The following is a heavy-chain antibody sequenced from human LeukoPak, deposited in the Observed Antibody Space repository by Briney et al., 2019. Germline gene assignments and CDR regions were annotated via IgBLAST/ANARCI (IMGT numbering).Heavy chain of an antibody. Sequence: ASVKVSCKVSGYTLTELSMHWVRQAPGKGLEWMGGFDPEDGETIYAQKFQGRVTMTEDTSTDTAYMELSSLRPEDTAVYYCATDRPLWFREKTGGHWFDPWGKGTLVTVSS. CDR1: GYTLTELS. J-gene: IGHJ5*02. V-gene: IGHV1-24*01. D-gene: IGHD3-10*01. CDR2: FDPEDGET. CDR3: ATDRPLWFREKTGGHWFDP.